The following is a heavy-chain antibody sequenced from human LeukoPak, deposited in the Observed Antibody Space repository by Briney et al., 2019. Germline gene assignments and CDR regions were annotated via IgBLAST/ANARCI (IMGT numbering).Heavy chain of an antibody. Sequence: SETLSLTCTVSGGSISSGGYYWSWLRQHPGTGLEWIGYIYYSGSTYYNPSLKSRVTISVDTSKNQFSLKLSSVTAADTAVYYCARVTTVVTGVDYWGQGTLVTVSS. V-gene: IGHV4-31*03. CDR2: IYYSGST. J-gene: IGHJ4*02. CDR1: GGSISSGGYY. CDR3: ARVTTVVTGVDY. D-gene: IGHD4-23*01.